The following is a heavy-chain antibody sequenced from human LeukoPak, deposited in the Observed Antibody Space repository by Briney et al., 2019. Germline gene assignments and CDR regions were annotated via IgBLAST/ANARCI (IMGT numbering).Heavy chain of an antibody. Sequence: PGGSLRLSCTASGFTFGDYAMSWVRQAPGQGLEWVGFIRSKAYGGTTEYAASVKGRFTISRDDSKSIAYLQMNSLKTEDTAVYYCTRGFRYCSSTSCYPLDYWGQGTLVTVSS. CDR2: IRSKAYGGTT. V-gene: IGHV3-49*04. J-gene: IGHJ4*02. D-gene: IGHD2-2*01. CDR1: GFTFGDYA. CDR3: TRGFRYCSSTSCYPLDY.